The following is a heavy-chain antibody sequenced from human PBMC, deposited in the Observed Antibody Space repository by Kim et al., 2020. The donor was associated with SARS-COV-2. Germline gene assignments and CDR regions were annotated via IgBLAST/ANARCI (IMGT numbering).Heavy chain of an antibody. D-gene: IGHD4-4*01. CDR1: GFTLSSYW. J-gene: IGHJ2*01. CDR3: ARRTVTDGGYWYFDL. Sequence: GGSLRLSCAASGFTLSSYWMHWVRQAPGKGLVWVSRSNSDETSRSYADSVKGRFTISRDNAKNTLYLQMNSLRAEDTAVYYCARRTVTDGGYWYFDLWGRGTLVTVPS. V-gene: IGHV3-74*01. CDR2: SNSDETSR.